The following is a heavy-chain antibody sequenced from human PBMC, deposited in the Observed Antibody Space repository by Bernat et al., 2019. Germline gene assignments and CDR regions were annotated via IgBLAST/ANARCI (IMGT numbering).Heavy chain of an antibody. Sequence: EVQLLESGGGLVQSGGSLRLSCAASGFTFSSYAMSWVRQAPGKGLEWVSAISGSGGSTYYADSVKGRFTISRDNSKNTLYLQMNSLRAEDTAVYYCAKDWDYYDSSGYFGGSGYWGQGTLVTVSS. V-gene: IGHV3-23*01. CDR3: AKDWDYYDSSGYFGGSGY. D-gene: IGHD3-22*01. CDR2: ISGSGGST. CDR1: GFTFSSYA. J-gene: IGHJ4*02.